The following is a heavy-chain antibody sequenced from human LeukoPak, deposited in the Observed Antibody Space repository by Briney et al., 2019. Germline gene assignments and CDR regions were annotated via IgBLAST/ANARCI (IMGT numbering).Heavy chain of an antibody. CDR1: GFTPSSYK. Sequence: PGGSLRLSCAASGFTPSSYKMNCVCQAPGKGRERVSYICSSGGTIYYAHSVRGRFTISRDNAKNSLYLVMNSLRAEDKAVFYCGKGYCSGGRCLFDCWGQGTLVTDSS. CDR3: GKGYCSGGRCLFDC. CDR2: ICSSGGTI. V-gene: IGHV3-48*03. D-gene: IGHD2-15*01. J-gene: IGHJ4*02.